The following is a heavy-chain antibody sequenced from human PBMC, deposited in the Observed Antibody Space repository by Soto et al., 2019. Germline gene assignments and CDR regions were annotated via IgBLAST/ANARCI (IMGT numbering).Heavy chain of an antibody. CDR1: GDSISRDGFS. D-gene: IGHD2-15*01. CDR2: IYHSGTT. Sequence: SETLSLTCAVSGDSISRDGFSWNWIRQPPGKGLEWIAYIYHSGTTYYNPSLKSRVTISVDTSKNQFSLKLSSVTAADTAVYYCARGTPYCSGGSCYNWFDPWGQGALVTVSS. V-gene: IGHV4-30-2*01. J-gene: IGHJ5*02. CDR3: ARGTPYCSGGSCYNWFDP.